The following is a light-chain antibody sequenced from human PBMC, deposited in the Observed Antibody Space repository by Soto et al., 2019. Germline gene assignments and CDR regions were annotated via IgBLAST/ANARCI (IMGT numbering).Light chain of an antibody. CDR1: QSVSSSY. J-gene: IGKJ1*01. CDR3: QQYGSSPTWT. V-gene: IGKV3-20*01. Sequence: EIVLTQSPGTLSLSPGERATLSCRASQSVSSSYLAWYQQKPGQAPRLLIYGASGRATGIPDRFSGSGSGTDFTLTISRLEPEDCAVYYCQQYGSSPTWTFGQGTKVEIK. CDR2: GAS.